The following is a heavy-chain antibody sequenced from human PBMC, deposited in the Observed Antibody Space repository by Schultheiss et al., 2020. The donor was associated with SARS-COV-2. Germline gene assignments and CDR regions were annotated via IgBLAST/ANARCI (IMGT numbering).Heavy chain of an antibody. CDR1: GFTVSSNY. CDR2: ISGSGGST. J-gene: IGHJ3*02. D-gene: IGHD1-26*01. V-gene: IGHV3-23*01. CDR3: AKEGDSGTEGGDAFDI. Sequence: GGSLRLSCAASGFTVSSNYMSWVRQAPGKGLEWVSVISGSGGSTYYADSVKGRFTISRDNSKNTLYLQMNSLRAEDTAVYYCAKEGDSGTEGGDAFDIWGQGTMVTVSS.